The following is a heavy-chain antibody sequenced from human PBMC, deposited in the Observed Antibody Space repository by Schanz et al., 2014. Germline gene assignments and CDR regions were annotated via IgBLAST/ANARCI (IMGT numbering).Heavy chain of an antibody. V-gene: IGHV3-74*01. CDR3: AREIPAGGHFDY. Sequence: EVQLVESGGGLAQPGGSLRLSCAASGLTLSDYWMHWVRQAPGKGPEWISHIRADGRMTNYAASVEGRFTISRDNSKNTLYLRMISLRAEDTAMFYCAREIPAGGHFDYWGQGTLVSVSS. CDR1: GLTLSDYW. J-gene: IGHJ4*02. D-gene: IGHD2-15*01. CDR2: IRADGRMT.